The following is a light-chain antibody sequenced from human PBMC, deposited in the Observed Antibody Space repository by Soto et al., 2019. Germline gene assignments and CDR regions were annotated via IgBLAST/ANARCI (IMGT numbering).Light chain of an antibody. CDR1: SSDVGRYDY. CDR3: SSYTSSSTLGV. J-gene: IGLJ2*01. CDR2: DVS. Sequence: QSALTQPRSVSGSPGQSVTISCTGTSSDVGRYDYVSWYQQHPGEAPKLMIYDVSKRPSGVPDRFSGSKSGNTASLTISGLQAEDEADYYCSSYTSSSTLGVFGGGTKLTVL. V-gene: IGLV2-11*01.